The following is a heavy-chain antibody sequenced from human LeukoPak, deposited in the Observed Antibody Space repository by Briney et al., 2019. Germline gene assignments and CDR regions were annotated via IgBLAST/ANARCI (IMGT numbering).Heavy chain of an antibody. CDR2: IKEDGSVR. Sequence: GGSLSLSCAASGLTFSRHWMDWIRQAPGKGLEWVANIKEDGSVRQYVDSVKGRFTISRDNAKNSLYLQMNSLRAEDTAVYYCLAESSTSYEGYWGQGTLVTVSS. CDR3: LAESSTSYEGY. D-gene: IGHD6-6*01. J-gene: IGHJ4*02. V-gene: IGHV3-7*01. CDR1: GLTFSRHW.